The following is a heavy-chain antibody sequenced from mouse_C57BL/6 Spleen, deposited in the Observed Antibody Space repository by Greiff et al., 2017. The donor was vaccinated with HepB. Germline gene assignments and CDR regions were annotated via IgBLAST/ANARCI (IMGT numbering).Heavy chain of an antibody. D-gene: IGHD2-1*01. J-gene: IGHJ3*01. Sequence: QVQLKQPGAELVKPGASVKMSCKASGYTFTSYWITWVKQRPGQGLEWIGDIYPGSGSTNYNEKFKSKATLTVDTSSSTAYMQLSSLTSEDSAVYYCARWGYGNCVWFAYWGQGTLVTVSA. CDR3: ARWGYGNCVWFAY. CDR1: GYTFTSYW. V-gene: IGHV1-55*01. CDR2: IYPGSGST.